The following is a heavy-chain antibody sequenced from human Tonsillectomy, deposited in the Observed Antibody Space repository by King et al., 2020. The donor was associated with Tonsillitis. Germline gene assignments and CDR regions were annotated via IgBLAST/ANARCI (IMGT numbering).Heavy chain of an antibody. Sequence: QLVQSGAEVKKPGSSVKVSCKASGGSFSSNAISWVRQAPGQGLEWMGRIIPILGIVNYAQKFQGRVTITADKSTSTAYVELSSLRSEDTAVYYCAASPYIIAVTGTDYWGQGTLVTVSS. CDR2: IIPILGIV. D-gene: IGHD6-19*01. V-gene: IGHV1-69*09. CDR3: AASPYIIAVTGTDY. CDR1: GGSFSSNA. J-gene: IGHJ4*02.